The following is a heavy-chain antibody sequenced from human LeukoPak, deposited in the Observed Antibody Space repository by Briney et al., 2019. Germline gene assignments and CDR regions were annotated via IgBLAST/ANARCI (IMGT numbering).Heavy chain of an antibody. J-gene: IGHJ5*02. CDR1: GCSISSGDYY. CDR2: IYYSGST. Sequence: SQTLSLTCTVSGCSISSGDYYWSWIRQPPGKGLEWIGYIYYSGSTYYNPSLKSRVTISVDTSKNQFSLKLSSVTAADTAVYYCARAPKDDTAMVNWFDPWGQGTLVTVSS. V-gene: IGHV4-30-4*08. CDR3: ARAPKDDTAMVNWFDP. D-gene: IGHD5-18*01.